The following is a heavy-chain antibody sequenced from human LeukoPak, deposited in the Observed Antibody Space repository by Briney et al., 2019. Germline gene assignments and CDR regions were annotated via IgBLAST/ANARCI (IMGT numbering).Heavy chain of an antibody. CDR2: IRYDGSNK. CDR3: ASYHTWTTKADHDY. J-gene: IGHJ4*02. D-gene: IGHD1-1*01. CDR1: GFTFSSYG. V-gene: IGHV3-30*02. Sequence: PGGSLRLSCAASGFTFSSYGMHWVRQAPGKGLEWVAFIRYDGSNKYYADSVKGRFTISRDNSKNTLYLQMNSLRAEDTAVYYCASYHTWTTKADHDYWGQGTLVTVSS.